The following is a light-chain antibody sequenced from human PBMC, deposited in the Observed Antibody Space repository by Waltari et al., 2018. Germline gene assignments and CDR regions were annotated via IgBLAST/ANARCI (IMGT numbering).Light chain of an antibody. J-gene: IGKJ5*01. V-gene: IGKV1-27*01. CDR1: QGISDF. Sequence: DTQMTQSPSSLSASIGDRVTITCRASQGISDFLAWYQQKPGEVPKLLIYSVSTLQPGVPSRFSGSGAGTEFTLTISSLQPEDVATYYFQKYNSVPATFGQGTRLEIK. CDR2: SVS. CDR3: QKYNSVPAT.